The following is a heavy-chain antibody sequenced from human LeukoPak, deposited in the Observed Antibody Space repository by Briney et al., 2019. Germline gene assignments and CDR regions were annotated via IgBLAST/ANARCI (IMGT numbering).Heavy chain of an antibody. J-gene: IGHJ4*02. Sequence: ASVKVSCKASGGTFSSYAISWVRQIPGQGLEWMGGIIPIFGTANYAQKFQGRFTITTDESTNTAYMELSSLRFEDTAVYYCARGDNNGWYSDYWGQGTLVTVSS. CDR2: IIPIFGTA. CDR3: ARGDNNGWYSDY. D-gene: IGHD6-19*01. CDR1: GGTFSSYA. V-gene: IGHV1-69*05.